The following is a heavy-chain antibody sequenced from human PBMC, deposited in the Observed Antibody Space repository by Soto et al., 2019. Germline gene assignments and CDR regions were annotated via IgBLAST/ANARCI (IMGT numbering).Heavy chain of an antibody. V-gene: IGHV1-2*04. CDR2: INPNSGGT. CDR1: GYTFIGYY. Sequence: GASVKVSCKASGYTFIGYYIHWVRQAPGQGLEWMGWINPNSGGTNYAQRFQGWVTMTRDRSISTAYMELCRLKSDDTAVYYCARVGGGLASLGYYGMDVWGQGTTVTVSS. D-gene: IGHD3-10*01. CDR3: ARVGGGLASLGYYGMDV. J-gene: IGHJ6*02.